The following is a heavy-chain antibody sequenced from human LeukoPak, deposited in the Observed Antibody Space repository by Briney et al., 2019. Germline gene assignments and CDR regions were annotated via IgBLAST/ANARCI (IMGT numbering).Heavy chain of an antibody. V-gene: IGHV4-38-2*02. CDR1: GYSISSGYY. Sequence: SETLSLTCTVSGYSISSGYYWGWIRQPPGKGLEWIGSIYHSGSTYYNPSLKSRVTISVDTSKNQFSLKLSSVTAADTAVYYCARALGITMVRGDSNWFDPWGQGTLVTVSS. D-gene: IGHD3-10*01. CDR2: IYHSGST. J-gene: IGHJ5*02. CDR3: ARALGITMVRGDSNWFDP.